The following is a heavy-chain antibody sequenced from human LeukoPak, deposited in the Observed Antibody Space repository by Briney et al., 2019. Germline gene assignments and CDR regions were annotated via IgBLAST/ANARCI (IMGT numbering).Heavy chain of an antibody. V-gene: IGHV3-7*01. CDR1: GFTFSTYS. CDR3: ARGVRLDRHWFDP. CDR2: IKQDGSEK. Sequence: GGSLRLSCAASGFTFSTYSMSWVRQAPGKGLEWVANIKQDGSEKYYVDSVKGRFRISRDNAKNSLNLQLNSLRAEDTAVYYCARGVRLDRHWFDPWGQGTLVTVSS. D-gene: IGHD6-19*01. J-gene: IGHJ5*02.